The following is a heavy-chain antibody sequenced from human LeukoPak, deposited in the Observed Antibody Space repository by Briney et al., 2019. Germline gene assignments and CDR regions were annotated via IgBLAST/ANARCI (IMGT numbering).Heavy chain of an antibody. CDR3: ARDRSYYYGSGSSMFDY. V-gene: IGHV3-21*01. Sequence: GGSLRLSCAASGFTFSSYSMNWVRQAPGKGLEWVSSISSSSSYIYYADSVKGRFTISRDNAKNSLYLQMSSLRAEDTAVYYCARDRSYYYGSGSSMFDYWGQGTLVTVSS. D-gene: IGHD3-10*01. J-gene: IGHJ4*02. CDR2: ISSSSSYI. CDR1: GFTFSSYS.